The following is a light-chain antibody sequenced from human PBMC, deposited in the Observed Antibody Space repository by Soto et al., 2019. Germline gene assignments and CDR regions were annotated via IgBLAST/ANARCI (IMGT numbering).Light chain of an antibody. CDR2: DVS. CDR1: SSDIGGYNY. CDR3: SSFTSRHPYV. V-gene: IGLV2-14*01. Sequence: QSVLTQPASVSGSPGQSTTISCTGTSSDIGGYNYVSWYQQLPGEAPKLIIYDVSDRPSGVSTRFSGSKSGNTASLTISGLQAEDEGDYYCSSFTSRHPYVFGTGTKLTVL. J-gene: IGLJ1*01.